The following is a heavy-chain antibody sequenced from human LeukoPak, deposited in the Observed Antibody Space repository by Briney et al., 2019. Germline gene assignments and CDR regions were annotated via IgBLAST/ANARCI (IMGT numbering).Heavy chain of an antibody. J-gene: IGHJ3*02. CDR2: INWNSGNI. CDR3: AKASSWGLDSAFDI. V-gene: IGHV3-9*03. Sequence: PGGSLRLSCAASGFTFDDYAMHWVRQAPGKGLQWVSGINWNSGNIGYADPVKGRFTISRDNAKNSLYLQMNALRAEDMAVYYCAKASSWGLDSAFDIWGQGTMVTVSS. CDR1: GFTFDDYA. D-gene: IGHD3-16*01.